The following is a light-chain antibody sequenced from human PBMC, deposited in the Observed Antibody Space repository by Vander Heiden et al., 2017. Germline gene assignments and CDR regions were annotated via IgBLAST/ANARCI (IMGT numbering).Light chain of an antibody. Sequence: IQLTPSPSSLSASIGDRVTITCRASQGISSSLAWYQQKPGKVPKLLIFAASRLQSGVPARFSGSGSGTEFTLTSSSLKPEDFATYYCQQLETYPLTLGPGTTVEIK. CDR3: QQLETYPLT. CDR1: QGISSS. J-gene: IGKJ3*01. V-gene: IGKV1-9*01. CDR2: AAS.